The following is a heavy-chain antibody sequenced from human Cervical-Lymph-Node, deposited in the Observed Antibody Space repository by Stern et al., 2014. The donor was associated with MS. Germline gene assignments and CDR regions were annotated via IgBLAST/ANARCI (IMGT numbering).Heavy chain of an antibody. CDR1: GFTFSNYA. V-gene: IGHV3-23*04. J-gene: IGHJ4*02. Sequence: EVQLVESGGGLVQPGGSLRLSCAASGFTFSNYAMSCVRQAPGKGLECVSAITGSGVTTSYAASVKGRFTISRDNSKNTLYLQMNSLRAEDTAVYYCAKDYTAMADYSFDNWGQGTLVTVSS. CDR3: AKDYTAMADYSFDN. CDR2: ITGSGVTT. D-gene: IGHD5-18*01.